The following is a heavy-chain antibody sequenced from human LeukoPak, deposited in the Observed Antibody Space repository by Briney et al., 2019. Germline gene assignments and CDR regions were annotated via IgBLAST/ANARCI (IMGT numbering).Heavy chain of an antibody. CDR3: ARENLVVPAAIPLNWFDP. Sequence: PGGSLRLSCAASGFTFSSYAMHWVRQAPGKGLEWVAVISYDGSNKYYADSVKGRFTISRDNSNNTLYLQMNSLRAEDTAVYYCARENLVVPAAIPLNWFDPWGQGTLVTVSS. J-gene: IGHJ5*02. CDR1: GFTFSSYA. D-gene: IGHD2-2*01. V-gene: IGHV3-30*01. CDR2: ISYDGSNK.